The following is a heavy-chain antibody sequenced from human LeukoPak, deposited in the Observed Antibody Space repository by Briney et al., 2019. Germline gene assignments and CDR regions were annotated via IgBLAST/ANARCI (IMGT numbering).Heavy chain of an antibody. J-gene: IGHJ5*02. V-gene: IGHV4-4*02. D-gene: IGHD3-10*01. Sequence: PSETLSLTCAVSGGSISSSNWWSWVRQPPGKGLEWIGEIYHSGSTNYNPSLKSRVTISVDKSKNQFSLKLSSVTAADTAVYYCACSISMVRGVIISKAPAWFDPWGQGTLVTVSS. CDR1: GGSISSSNW. CDR3: ACSISMVRGVIISKAPAWFDP. CDR2: IYHSGST.